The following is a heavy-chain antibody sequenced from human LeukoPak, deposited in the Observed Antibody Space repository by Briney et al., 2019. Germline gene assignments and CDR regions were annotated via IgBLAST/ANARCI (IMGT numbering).Heavy chain of an antibody. CDR1: GGSISSYY. Sequence: SEALSLTCTVPGGSISSYYGSWIRQPPGKELERIEYIYYSGSTNYNPSPKSRVTISVDTSKNQFSLKLTSVTAADTAVYYCARAPGYSSGWWDYWGQGTLVTVSS. D-gene: IGHD6-19*01. J-gene: IGHJ4*02. V-gene: IGHV4-59*01. CDR3: ARAPGYSSGWWDY. CDR2: IYYSGST.